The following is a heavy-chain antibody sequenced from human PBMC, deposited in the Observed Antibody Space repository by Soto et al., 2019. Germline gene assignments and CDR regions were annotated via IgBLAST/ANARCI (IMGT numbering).Heavy chain of an antibody. V-gene: IGHV4-34*01. CDR2: INHSGST. J-gene: IGHJ4*02. Sequence: SETLSLTCAVYGGAFSGYYWSWIRQPPGKGLEWIGEINHSGSTNYNPSLKSRVTISVDTSKNQFSLKLSSVTAADTAVYYCARVEMATIDYWGQGTLVTVSS. D-gene: IGHD5-12*01. CDR3: ARVEMATIDY. CDR1: GGAFSGYY.